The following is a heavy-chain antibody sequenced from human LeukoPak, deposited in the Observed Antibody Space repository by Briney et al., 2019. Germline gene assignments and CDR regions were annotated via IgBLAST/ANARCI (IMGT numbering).Heavy chain of an antibody. D-gene: IGHD3-22*01. Sequence: PGGALRLSCAASGFTFSYYYRSWIRQAPGKGLEMVSYISSSGSTLYYADSVKARFTISRHNAKNSLYLQMNSLSAEDTAVYYCAREFITRVSVYGMDVWGQGTTVTVSS. CDR3: AREFITRVSVYGMDV. V-gene: IGHV3-11*01. CDR1: GFTFSYYY. J-gene: IGHJ6*02. CDR2: ISSSGSTL.